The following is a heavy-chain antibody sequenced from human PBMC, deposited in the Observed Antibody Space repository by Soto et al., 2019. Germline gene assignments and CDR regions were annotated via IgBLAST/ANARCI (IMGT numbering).Heavy chain of an antibody. Sequence: EVRLVESGGGLVQPGGSLRLSCAASGVTFSSSRMHWVRQVPGKGLVWVSHIKGDGSDTSYAESVKGRFTVSRDNAKDTLYLQMSNLRAEDTALYYCSTLGGPHLESRDYWGQGTLVTVSS. J-gene: IGHJ4*02. CDR3: STLGGPHLESRDY. V-gene: IGHV3-74*01. D-gene: IGHD1-1*01. CDR2: IKGDGSDT. CDR1: GVTFSSSR.